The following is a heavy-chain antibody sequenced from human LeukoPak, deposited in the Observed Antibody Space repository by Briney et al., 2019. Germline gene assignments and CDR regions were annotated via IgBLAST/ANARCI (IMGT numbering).Heavy chain of an antibody. Sequence: PSETLSLTCSVSGDSITGYYWNWIRQPAGKGLEWIGRIYASGSTNYNPSLKSRVTISEDTSNNQFSLKVNSVTAADTAVYYCAGSDFLEWPYSFDPWGQGTLVTVSS. CDR3: AGSDFLEWPYSFDP. CDR2: IYASGST. CDR1: GDSITGYY. J-gene: IGHJ5*02. V-gene: IGHV4-4*07. D-gene: IGHD3-3*01.